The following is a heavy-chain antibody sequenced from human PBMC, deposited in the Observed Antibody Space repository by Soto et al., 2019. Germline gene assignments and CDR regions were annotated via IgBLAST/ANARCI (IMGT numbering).Heavy chain of an antibody. Sequence: VGSLRLSCQASGFNFDNYGMHWVRQAPGKGLEWVAVITYDGSNKYYADSVKGRFTISRDNSKNTLSLHLNTLKPEDTAVYHCAKDRVGGTFYTPLGFWGQGTLVTVSS. J-gene: IGHJ4*02. V-gene: IGHV3-30*18. CDR2: ITYDGSNK. D-gene: IGHD1-7*01. CDR1: GFNFDNYG. CDR3: AKDRVGGTFYTPLGF.